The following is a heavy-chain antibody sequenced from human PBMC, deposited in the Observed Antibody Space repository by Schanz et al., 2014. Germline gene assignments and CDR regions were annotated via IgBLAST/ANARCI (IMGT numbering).Heavy chain of an antibody. CDR3: ARGRTFDY. J-gene: IGHJ4*02. V-gene: IGHV1-8*01. CDR2: MNPNSGNP. CDR1: GYTFTSYD. Sequence: QVQLIQSGAEVKKPGASVKVSCTASGYTFTSYDINWVRQAPGQGLEWLGWMNPNSGNPGFAQKFRGRVTMTRNTSMSTAYIELHILTSECTAVYYCARGRTFDYWGQGTLVTVSS.